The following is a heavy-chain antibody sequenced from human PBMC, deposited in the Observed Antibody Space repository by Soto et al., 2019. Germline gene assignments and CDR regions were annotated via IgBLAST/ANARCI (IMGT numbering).Heavy chain of an antibody. J-gene: IGHJ6*02. D-gene: IGHD4-17*01. V-gene: IGHV1-18*01. CDR1: GYTFTSYG. CDR2: ISAYNGNT. CDR3: ARGMGDYGDYANKEPTRYYGMDV. Sequence: GASVKVSCKASGYTFTSYGISWVRQAPGQGLEWMGWISAYNGNTNYAQKLQGRVTMTTDTSTSTAYMELRSLRSDDTAVYYCARGMGDYGDYANKEPTRYYGMDVWGQGTTVTVS.